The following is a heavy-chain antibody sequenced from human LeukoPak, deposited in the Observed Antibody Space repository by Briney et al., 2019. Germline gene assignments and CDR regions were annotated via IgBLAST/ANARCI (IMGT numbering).Heavy chain of an antibody. D-gene: IGHD3-22*01. J-gene: IGHJ4*02. Sequence: GGSLRLSCAPSGFTFSSYSMNWVRQAPGKGLEWVSYISSSSSTIYYADSVKGRFTISRDNAKNSLYLQMNSLRAEDTAVYYCAREGYDSSGYRYYFDYWGQGTLVTVSS. CDR3: AREGYDSSGYRYYFDY. V-gene: IGHV3-48*01. CDR2: ISSSSSTI. CDR1: GFTFSSYS.